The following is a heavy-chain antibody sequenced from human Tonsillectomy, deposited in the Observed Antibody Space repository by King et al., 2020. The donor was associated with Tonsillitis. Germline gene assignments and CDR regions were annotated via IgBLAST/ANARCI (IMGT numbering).Heavy chain of an antibody. J-gene: IGHJ4*02. CDR3: AKVVWYYYDSSGLYPHYFAY. Sequence: VQLVESGGGLVQPGRSLRLSCAASGFTFDDYAMYWVRQAPGKGLEWVSGISWNSGSIGYADSVQGRFTISRDNAKNSLYLQMNSLRAEDTALYFCAKVVWYYYDSSGLYPHYFAYWGQGTLVTVPS. D-gene: IGHD3-22*01. CDR2: ISWNSGSI. V-gene: IGHV3-9*01. CDR1: GFTFDDYA.